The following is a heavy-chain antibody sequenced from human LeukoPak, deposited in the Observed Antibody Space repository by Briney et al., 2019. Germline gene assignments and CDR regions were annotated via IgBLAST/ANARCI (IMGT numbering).Heavy chain of an antibody. CDR1: GYTFTSYC. J-gene: IGHJ4*02. V-gene: IGHV1-46*01. D-gene: IGHD6-19*01. Sequence: GASVKVSCKASGYTFTSYCMHWVRQAPGQGLEWMGIINPSGGSTSYAQKFQGRVTMTRDTSTSTLYMELSSLRSEDTAVYYCARDRRAVAGTFDYWGQGTLVTVSS. CDR2: INPSGGST. CDR3: ARDRRAVAGTFDY.